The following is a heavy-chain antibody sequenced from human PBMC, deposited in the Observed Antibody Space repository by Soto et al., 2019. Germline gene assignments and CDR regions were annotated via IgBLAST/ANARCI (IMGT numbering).Heavy chain of an antibody. CDR3: AKDRGYSYGYYYYGMDV. J-gene: IGHJ6*02. CDR2: ISYDGSNK. Sequence: GGSLRLSCAASGFTFSSYGMHWARQAPGKGLEWVAVISYDGSNKYYADSVKGRFTISRDNSKNTLYLQMNSLRAEDTAVYYCAKDRGYSYGYYYYGMDVWGQGTTVTVSS. CDR1: GFTFSSYG. V-gene: IGHV3-30*18. D-gene: IGHD5-18*01.